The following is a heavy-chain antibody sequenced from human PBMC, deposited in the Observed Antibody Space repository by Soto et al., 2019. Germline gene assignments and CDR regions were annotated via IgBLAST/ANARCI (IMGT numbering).Heavy chain of an antibody. J-gene: IGHJ6*03. CDR1: GFTFSSYA. CDR3: AKSLPKYYDFWSGYSYYYYYMDV. D-gene: IGHD3-3*01. V-gene: IGHV3-23*01. Sequence: EVQLLESGGGLVQPGGSLRLSCAASGFTFSSYAMSWVRQAPGKGLEWVSAISGSGGSTYYADSVKGRFTISRDNSKNTLYLQMNSLRAEDTAVYYCAKSLPKYYDFWSGYSYYYYYMDVWGKGTTVTVSS. CDR2: ISGSGGST.